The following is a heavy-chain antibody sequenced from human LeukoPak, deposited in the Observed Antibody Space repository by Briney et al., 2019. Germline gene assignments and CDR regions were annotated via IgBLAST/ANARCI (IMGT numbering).Heavy chain of an antibody. CDR2: IYYSGST. CDR1: GVSISSSSYY. CDR3: ARDGSLAVN. V-gene: IGHV4-39*07. D-gene: IGHD1-26*01. J-gene: IGHJ4*02. Sequence: TPSETLSLTCTVSGVSISSSSYYWGWIRQPPGKGLEWIGSIYYSGSTYYNPSLKSRVTISVDTSKNQFSLKLSSVTAADTAVYYCARDGSLAVNWGQGTLVTVSS.